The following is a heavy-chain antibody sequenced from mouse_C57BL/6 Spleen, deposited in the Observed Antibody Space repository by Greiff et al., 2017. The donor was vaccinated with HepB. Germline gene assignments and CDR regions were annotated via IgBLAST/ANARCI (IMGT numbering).Heavy chain of an antibody. V-gene: IGHV3-6*01. Sequence: VQLKESGPGLVKPSQSLSLTCSVTGYSITSGYYWNWIRQFPGNKLEWMGYISYDGSNNYNPSLKNRISITRDTPNNQFFLKLNSVTTEDTATYYCAREDGYYSDAYWGQGTLVTVSA. D-gene: IGHD2-3*01. CDR2: ISYDGSN. J-gene: IGHJ3*01. CDR1: GYSITSGYY. CDR3: AREDGYYSDAY.